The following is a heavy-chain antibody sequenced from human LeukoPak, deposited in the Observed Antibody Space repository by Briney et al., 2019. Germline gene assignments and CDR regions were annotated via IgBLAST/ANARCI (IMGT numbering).Heavy chain of an antibody. V-gene: IGHV3-7*01. D-gene: IGHD3-10*01. J-gene: IGHJ6*03. CDR2: IKQDGSEK. Sequence: PGGSLRLSCAASGFTFSSYWMSWVRQAPGKGLEWVANIKQDGSEKHYVDSVKGRFTISRDKAKNSLYLQMNSLRAEDTAVYYCARVVPKNLLSFELNYYYMDVWGKGTTVTISS. CDR1: GFTFSSYW. CDR3: ARVVPKNLLSFELNYYYMDV.